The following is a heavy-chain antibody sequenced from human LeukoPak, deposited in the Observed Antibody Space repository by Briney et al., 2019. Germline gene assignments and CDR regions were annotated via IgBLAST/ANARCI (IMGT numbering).Heavy chain of an antibody. CDR1: GFTFSNSW. V-gene: IGHV3-7*01. D-gene: IGHD3-10*01. CDR3: ARDRVTGKFGDY. CDR2: IKQDGTET. J-gene: IGHJ4*02. Sequence: GGSLRLSCAASGFTFSNSWMTWVRQAPGKGLEWVANIKQDGTETYYVDSVRGRFTISRDNAKNSLYLQMNSLRAEDTAVYYCARDRVTGKFGDYWGQGTLVTVSS.